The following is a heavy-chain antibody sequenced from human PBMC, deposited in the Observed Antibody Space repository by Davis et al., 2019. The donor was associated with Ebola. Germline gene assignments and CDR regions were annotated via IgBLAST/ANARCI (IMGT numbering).Heavy chain of an antibody. CDR1: GYTFTSYG. CDR3: ARDIVATMGPALYYYGMDV. V-gene: IGHV1-18*01. Sequence: AASVKVSCKASGYTFTSYGISWVRQAPGQGLEWMGWISAYNGNTNYAQKLQGRVTITADKSTSTAYMELSSLRSEDTAVYYCARDIVATMGPALYYYGMDVWGQGTTVTVSS. J-gene: IGHJ6*02. CDR2: ISAYNGNT. D-gene: IGHD5-12*01.